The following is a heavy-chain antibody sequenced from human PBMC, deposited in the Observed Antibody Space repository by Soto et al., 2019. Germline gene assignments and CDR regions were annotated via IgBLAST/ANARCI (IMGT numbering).Heavy chain of an antibody. D-gene: IGHD2-2*01. V-gene: IGHV1-3*01. CDR3: ARDLGVVVVPAADTPPLYNWFDP. J-gene: IGHJ5*02. CDR2: INAGNGNT. CDR1: GYTFTSYA. Sequence: ASVKVSCKASGYTFTSYAMHWVRQAPGQRLEWMGWINAGNGNTKYSQKFQGRVTITRDTSASTAYMELSSLRSEDTAVYYCARDLGVVVVPAADTPPLYNWFDPWGQGTLVTVSS.